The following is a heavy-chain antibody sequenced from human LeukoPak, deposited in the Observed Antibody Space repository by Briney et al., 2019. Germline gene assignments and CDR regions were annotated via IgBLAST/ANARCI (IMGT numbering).Heavy chain of an antibody. CDR2: IYNDGNT. D-gene: IGHD3-22*01. J-gene: IGHJ4*02. V-gene: IGHV3-53*01. CDR3: ARDRDFSAYFDY. CDR1: GFTVSSSY. Sequence: GGSLRLSCAASGFTVSSSYMSWVRQAPGKGLEWVSVIYNDGNTYYADSVKGRFTISRDNSKNTLYLQMNSLRAEDTAVYYCARDRDFSAYFDYWGRGTLVTVSS.